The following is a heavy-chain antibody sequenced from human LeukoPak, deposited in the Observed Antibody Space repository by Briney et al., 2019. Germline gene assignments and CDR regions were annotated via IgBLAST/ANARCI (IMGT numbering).Heavy chain of an antibody. J-gene: IGHJ6*02. Sequence: SETPSLTCTVSGGSISSYYWSWIRQPPGKGLEWIGYIYYSGSTNYNPSLKSRVTISVDTSKNQFSLKLSSVTAADTAVYYCARVNYDYVWGSYRPRYYYYGMDVWGQGTTVTVSS. CDR3: ARVNYDYVWGSYRPRYYYYGMDV. D-gene: IGHD3-16*02. CDR2: IYYSGST. V-gene: IGHV4-59*01. CDR1: GGSISSYY.